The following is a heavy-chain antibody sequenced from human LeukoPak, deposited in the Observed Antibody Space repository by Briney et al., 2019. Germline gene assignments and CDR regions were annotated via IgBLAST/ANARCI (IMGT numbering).Heavy chain of an antibody. CDR3: ARDPFSSGSY. D-gene: IGHD3-10*01. J-gene: IGHJ4*02. Sequence: GGSLRLSCAASGFTFSRYTMNWVRQAPGKGLEWVSSISSTSSYIHYADSVKSRFTISRDNAKNSLFLQMNSLRAEDTAVYYCARDPFSSGSYWGQGTLVTVSS. V-gene: IGHV3-21*01. CDR2: ISSTSSYI. CDR1: GFTFSRYT.